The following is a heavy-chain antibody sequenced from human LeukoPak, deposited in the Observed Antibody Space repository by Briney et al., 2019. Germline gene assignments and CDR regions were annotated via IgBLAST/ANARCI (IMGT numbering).Heavy chain of an antibody. CDR1: GFTFSSYS. CDR3: ARRPNYDFDY. J-gene: IGHJ4*02. CDR2: ISSSSSTI. Sequence: PGGSLRLSCAASGFTFSSYSMNWVRQAPGKGLEWVSYISSSSSTIYYADSVKGRFTISGDNAKNSLYLQMNSLRAEDTAVYYCARRPNYDFDYWGQGTLVTVSS. D-gene: IGHD1-7*01. V-gene: IGHV3-48*01.